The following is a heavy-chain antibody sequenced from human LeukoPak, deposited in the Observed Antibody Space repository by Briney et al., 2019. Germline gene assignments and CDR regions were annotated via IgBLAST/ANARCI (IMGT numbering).Heavy chain of an antibody. CDR1: GGSFSGYY. Sequence: SETLSLTCAVYGGSFSGYYWSWIRQPPGKGLEWIGEINHSGSTNYNPSLKSRVTISVDTSKNQLSLKLSSVTAVDTAVYYCARGRIQLWFSYFDYWGQGTLVTVSS. D-gene: IGHD5-18*01. CDR2: INHSGST. V-gene: IGHV4-34*01. CDR3: ARGRIQLWFSYFDY. J-gene: IGHJ4*02.